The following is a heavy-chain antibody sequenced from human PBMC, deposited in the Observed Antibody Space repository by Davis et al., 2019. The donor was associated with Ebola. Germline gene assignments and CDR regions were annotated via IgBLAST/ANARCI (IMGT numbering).Heavy chain of an antibody. CDR2: INPNSGGT. CDR1: GYTFTSYY. V-gene: IGHV1-2*02. CDR3: ATDLYNWNDSDY. J-gene: IGHJ4*02. D-gene: IGHD1-1*01. Sequence: ASVKVSCKASGYTFTSYYMHWVRQAPGQGLEWMGWINPNSGGTNYAQKFQGRVTMTRDTSISTAYMELSRLRSDDTAVYYCATDLYNWNDSDYWGQGTLVTVSS.